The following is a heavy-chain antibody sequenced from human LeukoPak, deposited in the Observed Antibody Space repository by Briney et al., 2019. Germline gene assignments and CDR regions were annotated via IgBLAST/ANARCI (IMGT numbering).Heavy chain of an antibody. Sequence: GESLKISCKGSGYRFTIYWIGWVRQMPGKGLEWMGIIYPADSDTRYSPSFQGQVTISADKSINTTYLQWSSLKASDTAMYYCVRSTMVRGVISMDVWGQGTTVTVSS. CDR2: IYPADSDT. CDR1: GYRFTIYW. V-gene: IGHV5-51*01. CDR3: VRSTMVRGVISMDV. D-gene: IGHD3-10*01. J-gene: IGHJ6*02.